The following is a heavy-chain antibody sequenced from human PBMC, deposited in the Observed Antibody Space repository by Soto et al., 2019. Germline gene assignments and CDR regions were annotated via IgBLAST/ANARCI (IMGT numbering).Heavy chain of an antibody. D-gene: IGHD6-13*01. J-gene: IGHJ4*02. CDR2: IYWDDDK. CDR1: GFSLGTSGVA. Sequence: QITLKESGPTLVNPTQTLTLTCTFSGFSLGTSGVAVGWIRQPPGKALAWLGIIYWDDDKRYSPSLKSRLTITKNTSKYQVVLTINNMDPVDTATYFCGHRRSFISTWHEYYFDSWGQGTLVTVPS. V-gene: IGHV2-5*02. CDR3: GHRRSFISTWHEYYFDS.